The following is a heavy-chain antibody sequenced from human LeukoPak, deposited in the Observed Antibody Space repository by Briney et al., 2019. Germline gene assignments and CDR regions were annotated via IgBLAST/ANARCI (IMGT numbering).Heavy chain of an antibody. CDR3: AKKYSTGLDP. Sequence: GGSLRLSCAASGFTFSNYWMNWVRQAPGKGLEWVANIKEDGSEKYYVDSVKGRFTISRDNSKNTLYLQMNSLRAEDTAVYYCAKKYSTGLDPWGQGTLVTVSS. CDR1: GFTFSNYW. J-gene: IGHJ5*02. D-gene: IGHD1-26*01. V-gene: IGHV3-7*03. CDR2: IKEDGSEK.